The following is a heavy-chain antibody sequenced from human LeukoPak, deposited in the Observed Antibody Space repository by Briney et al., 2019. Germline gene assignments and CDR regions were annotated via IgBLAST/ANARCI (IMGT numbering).Heavy chain of an antibody. CDR1: GGTFSSYA. J-gene: IGHJ4*02. CDR2: ISAHNGYT. Sequence: ASVKVSCKASGGTFSSYAISWVRQAPGQGLEWMGWISAHNGYTNYAQKFQGRVTMTTDTSTSTAYMELRRLRSDDTAVYYCAREWYSSGWYTDYWGQGTLVTVSS. V-gene: IGHV1-18*01. D-gene: IGHD6-19*01. CDR3: AREWYSSGWYTDY.